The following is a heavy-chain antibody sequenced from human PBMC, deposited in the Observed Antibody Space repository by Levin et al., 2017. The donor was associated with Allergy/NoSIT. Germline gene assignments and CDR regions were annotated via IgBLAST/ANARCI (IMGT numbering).Heavy chain of an antibody. V-gene: IGHV3-30-3*01. Sequence: SGGSLRLSCAASGFTFSNYAMHWVRQAPGKGLEWVGVISDDGSSEFYIDSVKGRFTISRDNSKNRLYLQMDSLRAADTALYYCVREIAEEGTWGQGTLVIVSS. J-gene: IGHJ4*02. D-gene: IGHD1-1*01. CDR1: GFTFSNYA. CDR3: VREIAEEGT. CDR2: ISDDGSSE.